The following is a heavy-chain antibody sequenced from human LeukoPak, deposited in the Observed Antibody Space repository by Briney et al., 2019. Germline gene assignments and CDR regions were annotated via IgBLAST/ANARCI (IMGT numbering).Heavy chain of an antibody. CDR1: GFMFRNYS. CDR3: TRDHFGSGYFDY. V-gene: IGHV3-21*01. CDR2: ISGFGRHI. J-gene: IGHJ4*02. Sequence: PGGSLRLSCVTSGFMFRNYSMNWVRQAPGKGLEWLTCISGFGRHIFSADALKGRFTVSRDNANSTLSLQLDHLTAADTAVYFCTRDHFGSGYFDYWGRGTLVIVS. D-gene: IGHD3-10*01.